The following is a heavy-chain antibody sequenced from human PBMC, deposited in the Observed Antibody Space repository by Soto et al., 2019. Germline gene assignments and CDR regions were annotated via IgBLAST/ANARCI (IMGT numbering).Heavy chain of an antibody. D-gene: IGHD1-26*01. J-gene: IGHJ4*02. CDR2: ITGNSEYK. V-gene: IGHV3-21*06. Sequence: EAQLVESGGGLVKPGGSLRLSCVVSGVSFSDYSMNWVRQAPGQGLEWVSLITGNSEYKYDAGSVKGRFTVSRDNAKNSPDLQMNSLTVEDTAVYYCARSGELLQTFDSWGQGTLVTVSS. CDR3: ARSGELLQTFDS. CDR1: GVSFSDYS.